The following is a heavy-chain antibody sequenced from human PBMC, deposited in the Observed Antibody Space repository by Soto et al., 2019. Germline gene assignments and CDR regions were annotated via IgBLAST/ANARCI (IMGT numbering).Heavy chain of an antibody. CDR3: ARYTPDSSSNAIDI. V-gene: IGHV1-18*01. D-gene: IGHD6-6*01. Sequence: ASVKVSCKASGYTFTSYGISWVRQAPGQGLEWMGWISAYNGNTNYAQKLQGRVTMTTDTSTSTAYMELRSLRSDDTAVYYCARYTPDSSSNAIDISGQGTIVTVSS. J-gene: IGHJ3*02. CDR1: GYTFTSYG. CDR2: ISAYNGNT.